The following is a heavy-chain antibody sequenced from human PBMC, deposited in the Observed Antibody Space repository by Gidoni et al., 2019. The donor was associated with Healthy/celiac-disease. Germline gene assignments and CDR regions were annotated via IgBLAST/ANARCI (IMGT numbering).Heavy chain of an antibody. CDR1: GFTFSDYY. Sequence: LSCAASGFTFSDYYMSWIRQAPGKGLEWVSYISSSGSTIYYADSVKGRFTISRDNAKNSLYLQMNSLRAEDTAVYYCARDEEAAVEGDGMDVWGQGTTVTVSS. CDR3: ARDEEAAVEGDGMDV. D-gene: IGHD6-13*01. CDR2: ISSSGSTI. V-gene: IGHV3-11*01. J-gene: IGHJ6*02.